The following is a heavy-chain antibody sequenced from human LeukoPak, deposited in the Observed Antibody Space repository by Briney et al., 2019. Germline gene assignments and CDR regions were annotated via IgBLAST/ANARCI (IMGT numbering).Heavy chain of an antibody. D-gene: IGHD3-10*01. J-gene: IGHJ4*02. CDR3: ARWCGSGSYYGY. V-gene: IGHV3-11*03. Sequence: RGGSLRLSCGASGYTFCDIYMSWMRRAPGKGLEWGSYISGSSSFTQYADSVKGRFTISRDNAKNALNLQMSSLRAEDTAVYYCARWCGSGSYYGYWGQGTLVTVSS. CDR2: ISGSSSFT. CDR1: GYTFCDIY.